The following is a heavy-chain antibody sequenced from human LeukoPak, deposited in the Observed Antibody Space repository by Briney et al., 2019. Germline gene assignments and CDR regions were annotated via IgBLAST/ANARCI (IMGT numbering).Heavy chain of an antibody. J-gene: IGHJ4*02. CDR3: ARVRYDFWSGYEDY. CDR1: GGSISSYY. D-gene: IGHD3-3*01. V-gene: IGHV4-59*01. CDR2: IYYSGST. Sequence: SETLSLTCTASGGSISSYYWSWIRQPPGKGLEWIGYIYYSGSTNYNPSLKSRVTISVDTPKNQFSLKLSSVTAADTAVYYCARVRYDFWSGYEDYWGQGTLVTVSS.